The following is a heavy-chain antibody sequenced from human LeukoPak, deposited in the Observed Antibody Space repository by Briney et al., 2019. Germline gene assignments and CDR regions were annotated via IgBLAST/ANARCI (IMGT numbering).Heavy chain of an antibody. V-gene: IGHV3-74*01. Sequence: GGSLRLSCAASGLTFRTYWMHWVRQAPGKGLVWVSRIDTNGSSTIYADSVKGRFTISRDNAKNTLYLQMNSLSAEDTAVYYCAKGSWRGFDYWGQGTLVTVSS. J-gene: IGHJ4*02. CDR1: GLTFRTYW. CDR2: IDTNGSST. D-gene: IGHD1-1*01. CDR3: AKGSWRGFDY.